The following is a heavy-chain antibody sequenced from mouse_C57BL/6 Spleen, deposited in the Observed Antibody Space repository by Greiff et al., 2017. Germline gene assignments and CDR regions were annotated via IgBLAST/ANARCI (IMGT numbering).Heavy chain of an antibody. Sequence: EVHLVESGPELVKPGASVKISCKASGYSFTGYYMNWVKQSPEKSLEWIGEINPSTGGTTYNQKFKAKATLTVDKSSSTAYMQLKSLTSEDSAVYYCARMSMGYYGSSPFAYWGQGTLVTVSA. CDR2: INPSTGGT. CDR1: GYSFTGYY. CDR3: ARMSMGYYGSSPFAY. J-gene: IGHJ3*01. D-gene: IGHD1-1*01. V-gene: IGHV1-42*01.